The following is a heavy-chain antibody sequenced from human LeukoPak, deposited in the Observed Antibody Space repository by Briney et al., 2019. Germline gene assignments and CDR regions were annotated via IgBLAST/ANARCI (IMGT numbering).Heavy chain of an antibody. CDR3: ARGRYSYGFFDY. V-gene: IGHV1-18*01. CDR1: GYTFTSYG. CDR2: ISAYNGNT. J-gene: IGHJ4*02. D-gene: IGHD5-18*01. Sequence: ASVKLSCTASGYTFTSYGISWVRQAPGQGLEWMGWISAYNGNTNYAQKLQGRVTMTTDTSTSTAYIELRSLRPDDTAVYYCARGRYSYGFFDYWGQGTLVTVSS.